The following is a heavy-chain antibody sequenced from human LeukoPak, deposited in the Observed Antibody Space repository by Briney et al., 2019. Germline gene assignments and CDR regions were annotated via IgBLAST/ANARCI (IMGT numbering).Heavy chain of an antibody. Sequence: GGSLRLSCAASGFTFSSYWMSWVRQAPGKGLEWVANIKQDGSEKYYVDSAKGRFIISRDNAKDSLYLQMNSLRVEDTAVYYCLRGDRRDYWGQGTLVTVSS. CDR3: LRGDRRDY. CDR2: IKQDGSEK. V-gene: IGHV3-7*01. J-gene: IGHJ4*02. CDR1: GFTFSSYW.